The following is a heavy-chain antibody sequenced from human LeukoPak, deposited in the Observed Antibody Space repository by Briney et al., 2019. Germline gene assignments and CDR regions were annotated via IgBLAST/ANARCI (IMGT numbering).Heavy chain of an antibody. CDR3: ARSCSGGSCLPKN. V-gene: IGHV3-74*01. CDR2: INSDGSST. Sequence: GGSLRLSCAASGFTFSSYWMHWVRQAPGKGLVWVSRINSDGSSTSYADSVKGRFTLSRDNAKNTLYLQMNSLRAEDTAVYYCARSCSGGSCLPKNWGQGTLVTVSS. D-gene: IGHD2-15*01. CDR1: GFTFSSYW. J-gene: IGHJ4*02.